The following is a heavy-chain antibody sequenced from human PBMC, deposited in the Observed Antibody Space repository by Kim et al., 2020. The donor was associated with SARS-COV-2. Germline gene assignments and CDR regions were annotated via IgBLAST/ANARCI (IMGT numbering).Heavy chain of an antibody. CDR2: ISYDGSNK. CDR1: GFTFSSYG. CDR3: AKDKGPIAVAGTGSTYYYYGMDV. D-gene: IGHD6-19*01. J-gene: IGHJ6*02. V-gene: IGHV3-30*18. Sequence: GGSLRLSCAASGFTFSSYGMHWVRQAPGKGLEWVAVISYDGSNKYYADSVKGRFTISRDNSKNTLYLQMNSLRAEDTAVYYCAKDKGPIAVAGTGSTYYYYGMDVWGQGTTVTVSS.